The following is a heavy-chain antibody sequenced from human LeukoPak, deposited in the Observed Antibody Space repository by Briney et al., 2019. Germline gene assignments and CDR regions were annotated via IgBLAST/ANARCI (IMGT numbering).Heavy chain of an antibody. CDR3: ARGFGSGTSPIDL. D-gene: IGHD3-10*01. CDR2: IYATDLT. V-gene: IGHV4-4*07. CDR1: GRSIRSVY. J-gene: IGHJ5*02. Sequence: SETLSLTCTVSGRSIRSVYWNWIRQSAGKGLEWIGRIYATDLTNYNPSLKSRVTLSVDMSKNEVSLTLKSVTAADTAVYYCARGFGSGTSPIDLWGQGALVTVSS.